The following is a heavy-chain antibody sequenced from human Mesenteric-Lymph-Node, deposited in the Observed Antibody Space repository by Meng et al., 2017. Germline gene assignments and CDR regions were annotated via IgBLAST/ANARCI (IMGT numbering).Heavy chain of an antibody. D-gene: IGHD3-22*01. CDR3: ARDRNYDSSGPFDY. J-gene: IGHJ4*02. CDR1: GGTFSSYA. Sequence: QGKAVQSWGEGKKPGSSAKASCKASGGTFSSYAISWVRQAPGQGLEWMGGIIPIFGTANYAQKFQGKVTITADESTSTAYMELSSLRSEDTAVYYCARDRNYDSSGPFDYWGQGTLVTVSS. CDR2: IIPIFGTA. V-gene: IGHV1-69*01.